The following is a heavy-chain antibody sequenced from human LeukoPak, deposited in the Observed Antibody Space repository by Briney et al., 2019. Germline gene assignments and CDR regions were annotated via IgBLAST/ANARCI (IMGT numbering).Heavy chain of an antibody. CDR3: ARVFVYCSGGSCYWGWFDP. CDR2: INHSGST. Sequence: SETLSLTCAVYGGSFSGYYWSWIRQPPGKGLEWIGEINHSGSTNYNPTLKSRVTISVDTSKNQFSLKLSSVTAADTAVYYCARVFVYCSGGSCYWGWFDPWGQGTLVTVSS. J-gene: IGHJ5*02. D-gene: IGHD2-15*01. CDR1: GGSFSGYY. V-gene: IGHV4-34*01.